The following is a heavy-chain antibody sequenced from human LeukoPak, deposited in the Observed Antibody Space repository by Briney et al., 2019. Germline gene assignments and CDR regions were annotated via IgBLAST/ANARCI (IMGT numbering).Heavy chain of an antibody. D-gene: IGHD3-10*01. CDR2: ISGSGGST. J-gene: IGHJ3*02. V-gene: IGHV3-23*01. CDR1: GFTFSSYA. Sequence: PGGSLRLSCAASGFTFSSYAMGWVRQAPGKGLEWVSAISGSGGSTYYADSVKGRFTISRDNSKNTLYLQMNSLRAEDTAVYYCAKVVRGVLLTGAFDIWGQGTMVTVSS. CDR3: AKVVRGVLLTGAFDI.